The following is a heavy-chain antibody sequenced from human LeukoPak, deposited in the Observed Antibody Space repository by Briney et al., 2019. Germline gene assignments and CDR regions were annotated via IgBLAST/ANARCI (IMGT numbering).Heavy chain of an antibody. CDR2: IYLYGTT. V-gene: IGHV4-4*02. J-gene: IGHJ6*02. Sequence: PSETLSLTCPVSIGSISSSKWWSWVRQSPVKGLEWIGEIYLYGTTNYNPSFTSRVTMSVDRSWNQFSLKLTSVTAADTAVYYCARQKWEQQGRDYYFNGLDVWGPGTTVIVSS. CDR1: IGSISSSKW. CDR3: ARQKWEQQGRDYYFNGLDV. D-gene: IGHD1/OR15-1a*01.